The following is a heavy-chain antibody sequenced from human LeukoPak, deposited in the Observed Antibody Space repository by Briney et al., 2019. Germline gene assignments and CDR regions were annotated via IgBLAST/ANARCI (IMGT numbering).Heavy chain of an antibody. CDR1: GFTFSSYA. V-gene: IGHV3-30*04. CDR2: ISYDGTNK. CDR3: AKDWYYYGSGTHFDY. J-gene: IGHJ4*02. Sequence: GTSLRLSCAASGFTFSSYAMHWVRQAPGKGLEWVAVISYDGTNKYYADSVKGRFTISRDNSKNTLYLQMNSLRAEDTAVYYCAKDWYYYGSGTHFDYWGQGILVTVSS. D-gene: IGHD3-10*01.